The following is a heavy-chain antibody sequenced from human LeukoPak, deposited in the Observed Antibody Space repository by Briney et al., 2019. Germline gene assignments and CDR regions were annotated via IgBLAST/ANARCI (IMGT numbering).Heavy chain of an antibody. CDR2: ISSNGGST. CDR1: GFTFSSYS. V-gene: IGHV3-64*01. J-gene: IGHJ4*02. D-gene: IGHD3-3*01. CDR3: ARALEWLLPPDY. Sequence: GWSLRLSCAASGFTFSSYSMHWVRQAPGKGLEYVSAISSNGGSTYYANSVKGRFTISRDNSKNTLYLQMGSLRAEDMAVYYCARALEWLLPPDYWGQGTLVTVSS.